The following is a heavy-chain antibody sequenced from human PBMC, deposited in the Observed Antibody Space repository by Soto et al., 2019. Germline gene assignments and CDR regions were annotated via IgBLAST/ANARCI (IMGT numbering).Heavy chain of an antibody. CDR1: GGSSSNDY. Sequence: PSETLSLTCTVSGGSSSNDYWSWIRQPPGKGLEWIGYIYYSGSTNYNPSLKSRVTISVDTSKNQFSLKLSSVTAADTAVYYCARQKTDDYNSGNFPAYFYSWGQGSLVTVAS. CDR3: ARQKTDDYNSGNFPAYFYS. J-gene: IGHJ4*02. D-gene: IGHD3-10*01. CDR2: IYYSGST. V-gene: IGHV4-59*08.